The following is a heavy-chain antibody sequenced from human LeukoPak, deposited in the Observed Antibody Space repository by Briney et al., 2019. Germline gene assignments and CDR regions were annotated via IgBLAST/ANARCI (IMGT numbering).Heavy chain of an antibody. Sequence: ASVKVSCKASGYTFTDYYMHWVRQAPGQGLEWMGWINPNSGGTKYAQKFQGRVTMTRDTSISTAYMEVGSLRYDDTALYYCARDYKETSGWEFDYWGQGTLVTVSS. CDR1: GYTFTDYY. V-gene: IGHV1-2*02. D-gene: IGHD6-19*01. CDR2: INPNSGGT. CDR3: ARDYKETSGWEFDY. J-gene: IGHJ4*02.